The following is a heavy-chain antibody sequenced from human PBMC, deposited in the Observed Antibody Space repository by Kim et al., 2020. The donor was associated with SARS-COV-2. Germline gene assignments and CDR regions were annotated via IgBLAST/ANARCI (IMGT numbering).Heavy chain of an antibody. V-gene: IGHV4-34*01. J-gene: IGHJ6*02. CDR1: GGSFSGYY. D-gene: IGHD2-21*01. CDR2: INHSGST. CDR3: ARGRVVVVIAHYYYYYYGMDV. Sequence: SETLSLTCAVYGGSFSGYYWSWIRQPPGKGLEWIGEINHSGSTNYNPSLKSRVTISVDTSKNQFSLKLSSVTAADTAVYYCARGRVVVVIAHYYYYYYGMDVWGQGTTVTVSS.